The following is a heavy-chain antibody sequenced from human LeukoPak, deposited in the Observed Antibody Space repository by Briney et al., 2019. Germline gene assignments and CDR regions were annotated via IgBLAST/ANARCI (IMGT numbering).Heavy chain of an antibody. CDR3: ARARAVAGDVDY. CDR2: IYTSGST. V-gene: IGHV4-4*07. J-gene: IGHJ4*02. CDR1: GGSFSNYY. Sequence: PSETLSLTCTVSGGSFSNYYWSWIRQPAGKGLEWIGRIYTSGSTNYNPSLKSRVTISVDTSKNQFSLKLSSVTAADTAVYYCARARAVAGDVDYWGQGTLVTVSS. D-gene: IGHD6-19*01.